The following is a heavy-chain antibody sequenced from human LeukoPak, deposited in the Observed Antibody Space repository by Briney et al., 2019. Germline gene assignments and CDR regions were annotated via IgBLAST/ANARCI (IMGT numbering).Heavy chain of an antibody. D-gene: IGHD3-10*01. CDR3: AKDSHMVRGVKYYFDY. Sequence: GRSLRLSCAASGFTFSSYGMHWVRQAPGKGLEWVAVIWYDGSNKYYADSVKSRFTISRDNSKNTLYLQMNSLRAEDTAVYYCAKDSHMVRGVKYYFDYWGQGTLVTVSS. V-gene: IGHV3-33*06. CDR1: GFTFSSYG. J-gene: IGHJ4*02. CDR2: IWYDGSNK.